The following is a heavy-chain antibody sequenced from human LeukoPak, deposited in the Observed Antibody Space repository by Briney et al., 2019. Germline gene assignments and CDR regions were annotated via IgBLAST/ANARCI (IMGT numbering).Heavy chain of an antibody. CDR3: VREDYNDSGWYFDL. CDR2: IKQDGNEK. Sequence: GGSLRLSCAASRFTLGTYWMSWVRQAPGKGLEWVANIKQDGNEKYYVDSVEGRFTISRDNAKNTLYLQMNSLRAEDTAVFFCVREDYNDSGWYFDLWGRGTLVTVSS. J-gene: IGHJ2*01. CDR1: RFTLGTYW. D-gene: IGHD3-22*01. V-gene: IGHV3-7*01.